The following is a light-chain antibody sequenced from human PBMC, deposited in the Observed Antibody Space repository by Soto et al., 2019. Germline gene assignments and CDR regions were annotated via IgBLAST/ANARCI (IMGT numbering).Light chain of an antibody. J-gene: IGKJ5*01. CDR1: QSISNY. Sequence: DIQMTQSPSSLYASVGDRVTLTCRASQSISNYLNWYQQKAGMAPKLLIYAATTLQRGVPSRFSGSGSGTDFTLTITSLQPEDVAIYFCQQSDNSPPTFGHGTRLAIK. V-gene: IGKV1-39*01. CDR3: QQSDNSPPT. CDR2: AAT.